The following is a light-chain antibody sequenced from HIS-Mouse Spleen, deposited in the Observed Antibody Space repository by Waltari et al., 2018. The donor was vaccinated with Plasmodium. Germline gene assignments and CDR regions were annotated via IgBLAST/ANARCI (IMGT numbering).Light chain of an antibody. CDR2: GAS. Sequence: DIQMTQSPSSLSASVGDRVTITCQASQDISNYLNWYQQKPGKAPKLLIYGASNLERGVPSRFSGSVSGTDFTFTISSLQPEDIATYYCQQYDNLPLTFGGGTKVEIK. V-gene: IGKV1-33*01. CDR1: QDISNY. CDR3: QQYDNLPLT. J-gene: IGKJ4*01.